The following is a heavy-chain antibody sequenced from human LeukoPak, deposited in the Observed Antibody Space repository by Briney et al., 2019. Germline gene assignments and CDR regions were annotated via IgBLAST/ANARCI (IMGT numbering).Heavy chain of an antibody. CDR1: GFTFSSYS. Sequence: GGSLRLSCAASGFTFSSYSMNWVRQAPGKGLEWVSSISSSNSYIYNADSVKGRFTISRDNAKNSLYLQMNSLKTDDTAVYYCTTEATTTVTMVWFDPWGQGTLVTVSS. CDR3: TTEATTTVTMVWFDP. CDR2: ISSSNSYI. J-gene: IGHJ5*02. D-gene: IGHD4-17*01. V-gene: IGHV3-21*03.